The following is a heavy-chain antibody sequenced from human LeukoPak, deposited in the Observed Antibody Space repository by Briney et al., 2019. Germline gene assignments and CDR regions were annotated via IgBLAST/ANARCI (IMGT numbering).Heavy chain of an antibody. CDR1: GGTFSSYA. V-gene: IGHV1-69*05. J-gene: IGHJ4*02. Sequence: SVKVSCKASGGTFSSYAISWVRQAPGQGLEWMGGIIPIFGTANYAQKFQGRVTITTDESASTAYMELSSLRSEDTAAYYCARNSKYCSGGSCYDPFDYWGQGTLVTVSS. CDR3: ARNSKYCSGGSCYDPFDY. CDR2: IIPIFGTA. D-gene: IGHD2-15*01.